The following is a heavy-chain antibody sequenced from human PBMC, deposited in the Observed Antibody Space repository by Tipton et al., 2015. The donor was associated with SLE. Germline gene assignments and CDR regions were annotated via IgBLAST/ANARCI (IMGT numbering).Heavy chain of an antibody. V-gene: IGHV4-34*01. CDR3: AKGRQKNYADHAY. D-gene: IGHD4-17*01. CDR1: GGSFSGYY. CDR2: LNHGGSI. Sequence: LRLSCVVYGGSFSGYYWSWIRQPPGKGLEWVGELNHGGSINYNPSLESRVTISIDTSKNQFSLKLSPVTAADTAVYYCAKGRQKNYADHAYWGQGTLVTVSS. J-gene: IGHJ4*02.